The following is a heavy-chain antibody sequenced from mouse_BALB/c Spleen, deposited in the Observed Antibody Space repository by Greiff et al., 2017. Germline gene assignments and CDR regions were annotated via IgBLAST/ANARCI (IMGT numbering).Heavy chain of an antibody. Sequence: QVQLKQPGAELVKPGASVKLSCKASGYTFTSYWMHWVKQRPGQGLEWIGEINPSNGRTNYNEKFKSKATLTVDKSSSTAYMQLSSLTSEDSAVYYCARGAYYRYEGAMDYWGQGTSVTVSS. CDR2: INPSNGRT. CDR3: ARGAYYRYEGAMDY. D-gene: IGHD2-14*01. V-gene: IGHV1S81*02. J-gene: IGHJ4*01. CDR1: GYTFTSYW.